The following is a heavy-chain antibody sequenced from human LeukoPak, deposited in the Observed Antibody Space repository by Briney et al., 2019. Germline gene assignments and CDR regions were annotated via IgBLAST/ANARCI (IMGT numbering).Heavy chain of an antibody. D-gene: IGHD5-12*01. CDR2: IHYSGST. Sequence: SETLSLTCTVSGGSISSSAYHWGWIRQPPGKGLEWIGSIHYSGSTYYNPSLKSRVTISVRTSKNQFSLKLSSGTAADTAVYYCARRGGYSGYGPFDHWGQGTLVIVSS. CDR1: GGSISSSAYH. J-gene: IGHJ4*02. CDR3: ARRGGYSGYGPFDH. V-gene: IGHV4-39*01.